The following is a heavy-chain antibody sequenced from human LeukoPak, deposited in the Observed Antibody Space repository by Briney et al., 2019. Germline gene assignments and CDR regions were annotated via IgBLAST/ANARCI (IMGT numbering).Heavy chain of an antibody. V-gene: IGHV3-48*04. D-gene: IGHD1-26*01. CDR1: GFTFSSYS. Sequence: PGGSLRLSCAASGFTFSSYSMNWVRQAPGKGLEWVSYISSSSSTIYYADSVKGRFTISRDNAKNSLYLQMNSLRAEDTAVYYCARAPHEWELLTHDAFDIWGQGTMVTVSS. J-gene: IGHJ3*02. CDR2: ISSSSSTI. CDR3: ARAPHEWELLTHDAFDI.